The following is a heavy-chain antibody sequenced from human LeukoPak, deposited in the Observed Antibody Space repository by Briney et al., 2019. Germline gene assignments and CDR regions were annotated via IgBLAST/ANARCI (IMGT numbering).Heavy chain of an antibody. CDR3: ARDRLGATGHWRIDV. CDR1: GASISSHY. CDR2: TSGSI. D-gene: IGHD1-26*01. Sequence: SETLSLTCAVSGASISSHYWSWIRQPPGKGLEWIGYTSGSISDNPSLKSRVAVSVDPSQNQVSLSLTSVTAADTAVYYCARDRLGATGHWRIDVWGRGTLVTVSS. J-gene: IGHJ2*01. V-gene: IGHV4-59*11.